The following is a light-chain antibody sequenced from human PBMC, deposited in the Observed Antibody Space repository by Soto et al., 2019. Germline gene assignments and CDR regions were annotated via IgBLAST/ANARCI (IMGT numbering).Light chain of an antibody. V-gene: IGLV6-57*03. CDR3: QSYDSSNRV. CDR1: SGSIASNY. J-gene: IGLJ3*02. CDR2: EDN. Sequence: NFMPTQPHSVSESPGKTVTISCTRSSGSIASNYVQWYQQRPGSAPTTVMYEDNQRPSGVPDRFSGSIDSSSNSASLTISGLKTEDEADYYCQSYDSSNRVFGGGTKLNVL.